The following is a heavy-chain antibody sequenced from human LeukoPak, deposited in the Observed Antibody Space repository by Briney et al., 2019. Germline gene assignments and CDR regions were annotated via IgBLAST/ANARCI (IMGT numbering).Heavy chain of an antibody. J-gene: IGHJ4*02. V-gene: IGHV4-59*01. D-gene: IGHD3-10*01. Sequence: SETLSLTCTVSGGSISSYYWSWIRQPPGKGLEWIGYIYYSGSTNYNPSLKSRVTISVDTSKNQFSLKLSSVTAADTAVYYCARSPPFGDLRFCFWGQGTLVTVSS. CDR2: IYYSGST. CDR3: ARSPPFGDLRFCF. CDR1: GGSISSYY.